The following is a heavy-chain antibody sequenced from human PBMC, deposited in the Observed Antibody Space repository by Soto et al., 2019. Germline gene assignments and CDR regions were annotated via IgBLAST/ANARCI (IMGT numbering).Heavy chain of an antibody. V-gene: IGHV4-34*10. CDR2: INHSGTT. Sequence: PSETLSLTCAVYGGSFTDYFWSWIRQPPGKGLEWIAEINHSGTTGYNPSLKSRVTMSVDPSKNQFSLNLRSVTAADTAVYYCARYKSNYYYGMDVWGQGTTVTVSS. J-gene: IGHJ6*02. CDR1: GGSFTDYF. CDR3: ARYKSNYYYGMDV.